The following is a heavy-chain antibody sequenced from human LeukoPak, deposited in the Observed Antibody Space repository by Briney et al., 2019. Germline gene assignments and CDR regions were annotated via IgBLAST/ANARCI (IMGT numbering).Heavy chain of an antibody. V-gene: IGHV3-53*01. CDR2: IYDGGTT. D-gene: IGHD1-26*01. CDR1: EFTFNSHY. CDR3: ATVAGGTYHFDL. J-gene: IGHJ4*02. Sequence: PGGSLRLSCAASEFTFNSHYMSWVRQAPGKGLEWVSIIYDGGTTSYEDSVKGRFTISRDNSNNILYLQMSSLRAEDTAVYYCATVAGGTYHFDLWGQGALVTVSS.